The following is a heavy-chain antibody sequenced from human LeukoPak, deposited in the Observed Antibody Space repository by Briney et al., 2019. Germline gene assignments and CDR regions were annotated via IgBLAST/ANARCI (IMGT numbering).Heavy chain of an antibody. Sequence: SVKVSCKASGGTFSSYAISWVRQAPGQGLEWMGRIIPILGIANYAQKFQGRATITADKSTSTAYMELSSLRSEDTAVYYCAREDVGEMATIYWGQGTLVTVSS. J-gene: IGHJ4*02. CDR1: GGTFSSYA. CDR3: AREDVGEMATIY. D-gene: IGHD5-24*01. V-gene: IGHV1-69*04. CDR2: IIPILGIA.